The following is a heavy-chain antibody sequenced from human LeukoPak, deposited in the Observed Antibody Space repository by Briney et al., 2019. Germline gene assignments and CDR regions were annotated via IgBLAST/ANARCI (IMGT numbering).Heavy chain of an antibody. CDR1: GGTFSSYA. V-gene: IGHV1-69*13. CDR2: IIPIFGTA. Sequence: SVTVSCKASGGTFSSYAISWVRQAPGQGLEWMGGIIPIFGTANYAQKFQGRVTITADESTSTAYMELSSLRSEDTAVYYCARSPTPLDAFDIWGQGTMVTVSS. J-gene: IGHJ3*02. CDR3: ARSPTPLDAFDI.